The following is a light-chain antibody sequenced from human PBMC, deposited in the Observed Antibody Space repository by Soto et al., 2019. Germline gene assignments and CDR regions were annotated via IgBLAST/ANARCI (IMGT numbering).Light chain of an antibody. CDR1: SSDVGGYNY. CDR3: SSYTPSNTRQIV. V-gene: IGLV2-14*03. CDR2: DVS. Sequence: QSALTQPASVSGSPGQSITISCTGTSSDVGGYNYVSWYQHHPGKAPKLMIYDVSNRPSVVSNRFSGSKSGNTASLTSSGLQPEVEADYYCSSYTPSNTRQIVFGTGTKLTVL. J-gene: IGLJ1*01.